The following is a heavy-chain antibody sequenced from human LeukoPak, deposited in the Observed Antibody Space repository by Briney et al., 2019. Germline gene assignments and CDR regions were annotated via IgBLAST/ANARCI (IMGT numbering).Heavy chain of an antibody. Sequence: GGSLRLSCAASGFTVSSNYMSWVRQAPGKGLEWVSVIYSGGSTYYADSVKGRFTTSRDNSKNTLYLQMNSLRAEDTAVYYCARDGRYSYGHVAFDIWGQGTMVTVSS. CDR3: ARDGRYSYGHVAFDI. CDR2: IYSGGST. CDR1: GFTVSSNY. V-gene: IGHV3-53*01. J-gene: IGHJ3*02. D-gene: IGHD5-18*01.